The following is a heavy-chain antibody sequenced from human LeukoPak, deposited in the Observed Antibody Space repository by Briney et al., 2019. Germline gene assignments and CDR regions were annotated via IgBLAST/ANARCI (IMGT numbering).Heavy chain of an antibody. V-gene: IGHV3-74*01. D-gene: IGHD2-2*01. J-gene: IGHJ4*02. CDR2: INSDGSTT. CDR3: AKEGFMYCSSTSCYGFDY. CDR1: GFTFSSSW. Sequence: GGSLRLSCAASGFTFSSSWMHWVRQAPGKGLVWVSRINSDGSTTNYADSVKGRFIISRDNAKNTLYLQMNSLRAEDTAVYYCAKEGFMYCSSTSCYGFDYWGQGTLVTVSS.